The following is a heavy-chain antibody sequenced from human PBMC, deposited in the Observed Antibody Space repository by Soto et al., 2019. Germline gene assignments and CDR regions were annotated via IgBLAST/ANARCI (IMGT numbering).Heavy chain of an antibody. CDR1: GFTFSSYS. CDR2: ISSSSSYI. Sequence: GGSLRLSCAASGFTFSSYSMNWVRQAPGKGLEWVSSISSSSSYIYYADSVKGRFTISRDNAKNSLYLQMNSLRAEYTAVYYCARDQQQWLASFDYWGQGTLVTVSS. V-gene: IGHV3-21*01. J-gene: IGHJ4*02. CDR3: ARDQQQWLASFDY. D-gene: IGHD6-19*01.